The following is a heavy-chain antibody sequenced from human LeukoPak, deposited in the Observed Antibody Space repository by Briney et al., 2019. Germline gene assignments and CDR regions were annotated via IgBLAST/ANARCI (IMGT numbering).Heavy chain of an antibody. V-gene: IGHV1-46*01. CDR2: INPSGGST. Sequence: ASVKVSCKASGYAFTSYYMHWVRQAPGQGLEWMGIINPSGGSTSYAQKFQGRVTMTRDTSTSTVYMELSSLRSEDTAVYYCARDVTAMSGYDFGSGQSFWFDPWGQGTLVTVSS. J-gene: IGHJ5*02. CDR3: ARDVTAMSGYDFGSGQSFWFDP. D-gene: IGHD5-12*01. CDR1: GYAFTSYY.